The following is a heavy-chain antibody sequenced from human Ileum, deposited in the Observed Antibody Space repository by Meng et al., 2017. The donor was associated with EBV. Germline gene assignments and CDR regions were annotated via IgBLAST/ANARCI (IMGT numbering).Heavy chain of an antibody. CDR3: ARDPAYPRGLFDS. Sequence: ESGPGLFTPSETRSLTCTVSGDSISNSDYYGDWIRKSPGKGLEWIASIYRSGSTYYDPSLKSRVTISLDTSKNQFSLKLSSVTAADTAVYYCARDPAYPRGLFDSWGQGTLVTVSS. J-gene: IGHJ4*02. CDR1: GDSISNSDYY. V-gene: IGHV4-39*07. D-gene: IGHD3-10*01. CDR2: IYRSGST.